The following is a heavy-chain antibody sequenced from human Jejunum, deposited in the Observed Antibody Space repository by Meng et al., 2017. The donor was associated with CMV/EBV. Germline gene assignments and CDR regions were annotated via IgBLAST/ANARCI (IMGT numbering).Heavy chain of an antibody. CDR3: AKDAGSFLDYYFDY. CDR2: INPQTGDT. Sequence: GYTFNGHYIHWVRQAPGQGLEWMGWINPQTGDTNYAPKFQGRVTMTRDMSINTVYMEVTRLRSDDTAVYYCAKDAGSFLDYYFDYWGQGTLVTVSS. CDR1: GYTFNGHY. J-gene: IGHJ4*02. V-gene: IGHV1-2*02. D-gene: IGHD1-26*01.